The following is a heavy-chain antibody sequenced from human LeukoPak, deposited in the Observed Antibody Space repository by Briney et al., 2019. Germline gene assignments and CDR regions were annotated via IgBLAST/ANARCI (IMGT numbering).Heavy chain of an antibody. CDR1: GFTFSSYS. Sequence: GGSLRLSCAASGFTFSSYSMNWVRQAPGKGLEWVSSISSSSSYIYYADSVKGRFTISRDNAKNSLYLQMNSLRAEDTAVYYCARDSARLGEAARTSFDLWGRGTLVTVSS. D-gene: IGHD3-10*01. CDR2: ISSSSSYI. V-gene: IGHV3-21*01. CDR3: ARDSARLGEAARTSFDL. J-gene: IGHJ2*01.